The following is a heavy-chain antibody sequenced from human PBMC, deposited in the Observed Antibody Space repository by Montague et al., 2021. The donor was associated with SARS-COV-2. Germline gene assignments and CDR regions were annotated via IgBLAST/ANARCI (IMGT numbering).Heavy chain of an antibody. D-gene: IGHD5-18*01. CDR3: AREVIVGGYSYSYWY. CDR2: ISAYNGNT. Sequence: SVKVSCKASGYTFTSYGISWVRQAPGQGLEWMGWISAYNGNTNYAQKLQGRVTMTTDTSTSTAYMELRSLRSDDTAVYYCAREVIVGGYSYSYWYWGQGTLVTVSS. CDR1: GYTFTSYG. J-gene: IGHJ4*02. V-gene: IGHV1-18*01.